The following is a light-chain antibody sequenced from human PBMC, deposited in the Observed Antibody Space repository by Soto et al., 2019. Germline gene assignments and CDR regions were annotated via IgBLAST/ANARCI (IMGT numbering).Light chain of an antibody. V-gene: IGLV1-44*01. Sequence: QSVLTQPPSASGTPGQRVTISCSGSSSNIGSNTVIWYQQLPGTAPKLLIYSNNQRPSGVPDRFSGSKSGTSASLAISGLQSEDEADYYCAAWDDSLNGPGVFGGGTKLTVL. CDR2: SNN. CDR1: SSNIGSNT. J-gene: IGLJ2*01. CDR3: AAWDDSLNGPGV.